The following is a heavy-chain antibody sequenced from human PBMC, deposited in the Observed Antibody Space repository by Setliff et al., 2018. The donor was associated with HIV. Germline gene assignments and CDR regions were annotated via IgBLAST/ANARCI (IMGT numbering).Heavy chain of an antibody. CDR3: AKIPHTGDSAFDV. Sequence: PGGSLRLSCAASGFTFSSYWMSWVRQAPGKGLEWVANIKQDGSEKYYADSVKGRFSISRDNPKNTVYLQMNSLRPEDTALYYCAKIPHTGDSAFDVWGQGTMVTVSS. CDR1: GFTFSSYW. D-gene: IGHD7-27*01. J-gene: IGHJ3*01. CDR2: IKQDGSEK. V-gene: IGHV3-7*01.